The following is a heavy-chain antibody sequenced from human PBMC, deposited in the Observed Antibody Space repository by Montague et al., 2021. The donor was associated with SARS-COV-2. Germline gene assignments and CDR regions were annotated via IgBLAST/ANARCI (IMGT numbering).Heavy chain of an antibody. J-gene: IGHJ6*02. D-gene: IGHD6-19*01. CDR1: GGSISSSNW. Sequence: SETLSLTCAVSGGSISSSNWWSWVRQPPGKGLERIGEIYHSGSTNYNPSLKSRVTISVDKSKNQFSLKLSSVTAADTAVYYCAGVNSSGWYGYYYYGMDVWGQGTTVTVSS. V-gene: IGHV4-4*02. CDR2: IYHSGST. CDR3: AGVNSSGWYGYYYYGMDV.